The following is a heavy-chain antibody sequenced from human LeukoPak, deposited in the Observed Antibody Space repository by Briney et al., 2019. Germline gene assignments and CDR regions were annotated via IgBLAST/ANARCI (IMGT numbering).Heavy chain of an antibody. CDR1: GFTVSSNY. J-gene: IGHJ4*02. CDR3: ARETTSDY. Sequence: GGSLRLSCAASGFTVSSNYMSWVRQAPGKGLEWVSVIYSGGSTYYADSVKGRFTISRDNAKNSLYLQMNSLRAEDTAVYYCARETTSDYWGQGTLVTVSS. D-gene: IGHD1-7*01. V-gene: IGHV3-53*01. CDR2: IYSGGST.